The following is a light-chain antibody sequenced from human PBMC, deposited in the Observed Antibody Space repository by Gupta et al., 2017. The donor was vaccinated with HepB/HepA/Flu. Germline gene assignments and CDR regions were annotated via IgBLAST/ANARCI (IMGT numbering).Light chain of an antibody. Sequence: QSALTQPASVSGSPGQSLTISCTGTSSDVGSYNLVSWYQQHPGKAPKLMIYEVSKRPSGVSNRFSGSKSGNTASLTISGLQAEDEADYYCCSYAGGSTFVVFGGGTKLTVL. J-gene: IGLJ2*01. CDR2: EVS. CDR3: CSYAGGSTFVV. CDR1: SSDVGSYNL. V-gene: IGLV2-23*02.